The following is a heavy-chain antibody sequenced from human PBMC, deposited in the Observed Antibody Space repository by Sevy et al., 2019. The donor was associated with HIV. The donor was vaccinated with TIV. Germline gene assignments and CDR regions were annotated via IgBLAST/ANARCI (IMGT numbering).Heavy chain of an antibody. D-gene: IGHD1-26*01. J-gene: IGHJ4*02. CDR1: GGSIASLY. V-gene: IGHV4-59*08. Sequence: SETLSLTCAVSGGSIASLYWNWIRQSPGKGLEWIANIYYTGHINYNPSLKSRVTLSLDTSKNQFSLRLSSVTAADTAMYYCAGENAWGRDYSWGQGTLVTVSS. CDR2: IYYTGHI. CDR3: AGENAWGRDYS.